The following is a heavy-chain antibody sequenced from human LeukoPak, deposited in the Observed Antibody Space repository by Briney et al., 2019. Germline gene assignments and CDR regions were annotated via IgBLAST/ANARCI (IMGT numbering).Heavy chain of an antibody. J-gene: IGHJ4*02. CDR1: GGSISGFY. Sequence: SETLSLTCTVSGGSISGFYWSWIRQPAGKGLEWIGRINPSGGTNYNPSLKSRVTMSTDTSSNKFSLNLRSVTAADTAVYYCAREYGDLDYWGRGTLSPSPQ. CDR3: AREYGDLDY. V-gene: IGHV4-4*07. CDR2: INPSGGT. D-gene: IGHD4-17*01.